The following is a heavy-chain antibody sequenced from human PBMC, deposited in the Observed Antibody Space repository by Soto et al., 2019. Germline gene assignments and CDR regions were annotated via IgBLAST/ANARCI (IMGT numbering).Heavy chain of an antibody. CDR3: ARAPPTYSGSYYFDY. J-gene: IGHJ4*02. D-gene: IGHD5-12*01. CDR1: GGSISSGDYY. V-gene: IGHV4-61*08. CDR2: IYYSGST. Sequence: SETLSLTCTVSGGSISSGDYYWSWIRQPPGKGLEWIGYIYYSGSTNYNPSLKSRVTISVDTSKNQFSLKLSSVTAADTAVYYCARAPPTYSGSYYFDYWGQGTLVTVSS.